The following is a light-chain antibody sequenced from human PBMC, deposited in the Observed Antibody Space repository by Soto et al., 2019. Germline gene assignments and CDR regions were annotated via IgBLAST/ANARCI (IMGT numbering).Light chain of an antibody. Sequence: EIVLTQSPGTLSLSPGERATLSCRASQSVGSSYLAWYQQKPGQAPRLLIYGASTRATGIPDRVIGSGSGTDFTLTISRLEPEDFAVYYSQQYGRSLWTFGQGTKVEIK. V-gene: IGKV3-20*01. CDR3: QQYGRSLWT. CDR1: QSVGSSY. CDR2: GAS. J-gene: IGKJ1*01.